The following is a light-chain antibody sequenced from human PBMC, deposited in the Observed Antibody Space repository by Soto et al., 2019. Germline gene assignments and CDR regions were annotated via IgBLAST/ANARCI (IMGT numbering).Light chain of an antibody. CDR3: QQCDDVPLT. CDR2: DAS. V-gene: IGKV1-33*01. CDR1: QDITKY. Sequence: DIQMTQSPSSLSASVGDRVTITCQASQDITKYLNWYQHKPGSAPKLLIYDASNLETGVPSRFSGIGSGTHFTFTISSLQPEDVATYYCQQCDDVPLTFGGGTKVEIQ. J-gene: IGKJ4*01.